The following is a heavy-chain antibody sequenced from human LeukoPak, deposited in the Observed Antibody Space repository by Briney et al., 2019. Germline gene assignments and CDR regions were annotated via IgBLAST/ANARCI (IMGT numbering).Heavy chain of an antibody. D-gene: IGHD1-7*01. CDR2: IYTSGST. CDR3: ARDKDWNFD. V-gene: IGHV4-61*02. CDR1: GGSISSGSYY. J-gene: IGHJ4*02. Sequence: SETLSLTCIVSGGSISSGSYYWSWIRQPAGKGLEWIGRIYTSGSTNYNPSLKSRVTISVDTSKNQFSLKLSSVTAADTAVYYCARDKDWNFDWGQGTLVTVSS.